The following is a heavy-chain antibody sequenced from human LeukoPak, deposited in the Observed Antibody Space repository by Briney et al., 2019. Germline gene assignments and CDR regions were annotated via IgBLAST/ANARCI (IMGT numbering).Heavy chain of an antibody. Sequence: GASVKVSCKASGYTFTAYHMHWVRQAPGQGLEWMGIINPDGGLTTSAEKVKGRVTVTRDTSTSTVYMELSSLRSEDTAIYYCARDSLRTATAMGGGNWFDPWGQGTLVTVSS. V-gene: IGHV1-46*01. CDR3: ARDSLRTATAMGGGNWFDP. CDR1: GYTFTAYH. CDR2: INPDGGLT. J-gene: IGHJ5*02. D-gene: IGHD5-18*01.